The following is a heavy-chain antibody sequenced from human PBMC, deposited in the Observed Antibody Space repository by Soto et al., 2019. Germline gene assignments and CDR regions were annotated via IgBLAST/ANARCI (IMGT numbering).Heavy chain of an antibody. Sequence: QVQLVQSGAEVKPPGASVQVSCEASGYSFTGHYMHWVRQFSGKRLEYLVWLKSDNGCAYYAPKFRGRVTFTKDTSTTTADVALSGLRSDDTAVYFCARDLCPLGSGSPCPTYGLDVWGQGTTGTVSS. CDR3: ARDLCPLGSGSPCPTYGLDV. CDR1: GYSFTGHY. J-gene: IGHJ6*02. D-gene: IGHD3-10*01. V-gene: IGHV1-2*02. CDR2: LKSDNGCA.